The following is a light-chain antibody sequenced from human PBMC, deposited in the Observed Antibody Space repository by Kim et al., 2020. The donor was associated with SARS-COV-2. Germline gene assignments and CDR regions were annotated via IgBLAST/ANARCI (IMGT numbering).Light chain of an antibody. J-gene: IGLJ3*02. CDR3: SSFTTIGTWV. Sequence: QSALTQPASVSGSPGQSSTISCTGTSSDVGGYIHVSWYQQHPGKAPNLIIDDVSKRPSGASDRFSGSKSANTASLTISGLQAEDEAEYYCSSFTTIGTWVFGGGTQLTVL. V-gene: IGLV2-14*01. CDR1: SSDVGGYIH. CDR2: DVS.